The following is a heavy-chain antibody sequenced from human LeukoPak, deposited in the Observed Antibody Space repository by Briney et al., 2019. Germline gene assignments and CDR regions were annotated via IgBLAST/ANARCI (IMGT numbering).Heavy chain of an antibody. D-gene: IGHD3-22*01. V-gene: IGHV3-73*01. Sequence: PGGSLKLSCAASGFTFSDSAVHWVRQASGKGLEWVRRIRSKAKCYATAYAASVKGRFTISRDDSETTAYLQMNSLKTEDTAVYYCTHYYDGSGYYGAFDSWGRGTMVTVSS. CDR3: THYYDGSGYYGAFDS. J-gene: IGHJ3*02. CDR1: GFTFSDSA. CDR2: IRSKAKCYAT.